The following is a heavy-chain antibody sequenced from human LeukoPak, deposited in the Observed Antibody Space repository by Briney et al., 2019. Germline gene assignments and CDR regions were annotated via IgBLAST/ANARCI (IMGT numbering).Heavy chain of an antibody. CDR2: INAGNGNT. Sequence: ASVKVSCKASGYTFTSYGISWVRQAPGQGLEWMGWINAGNGNTKYSQKFQGRVTITRDTSASTAYMELSSLRSEDTAVYYCARGKHSGSYWAEGAFDIWGQGTMVTVSS. J-gene: IGHJ3*02. D-gene: IGHD1-26*01. CDR1: GYTFTSYG. CDR3: ARGKHSGSYWAEGAFDI. V-gene: IGHV1-3*01.